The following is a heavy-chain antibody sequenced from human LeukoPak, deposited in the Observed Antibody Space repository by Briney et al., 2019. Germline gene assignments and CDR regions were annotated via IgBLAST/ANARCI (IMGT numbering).Heavy chain of an antibody. CDR3: ARNYDSSGYYPN. J-gene: IGHJ4*02. Sequence: PSETLSLTCTVSGGSISSYYWSWIRQPPGKGPEWIGYIYYSGSTNYNPSLKSRVTISVDTSKNQFSLKLSSVTAADTAVYYCARNYDSSGYYPNWGQGTLVTVSS. V-gene: IGHV4-59*01. CDR1: GGSISSYY. D-gene: IGHD3-22*01. CDR2: IYYSGST.